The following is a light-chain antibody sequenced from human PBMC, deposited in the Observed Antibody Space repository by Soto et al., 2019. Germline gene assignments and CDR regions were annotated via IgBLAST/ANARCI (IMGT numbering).Light chain of an antibody. CDR1: QSITTY. J-gene: IGKJ1*01. Sequence: DIQMTQSPSSLSASVGDRLTITCRASQSITTYLNWYQQRPGAAPKLLIYAASTLQSGVPSRFSGSGSGTDFTLTICGLQPEDFETYYFQQSYNTPRTFGQGTKVEI. CDR3: QQSYNTPRT. V-gene: IGKV1-39*01. CDR2: AAS.